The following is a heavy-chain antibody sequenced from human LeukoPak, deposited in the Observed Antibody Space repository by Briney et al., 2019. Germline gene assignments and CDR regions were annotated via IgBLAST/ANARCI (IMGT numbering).Heavy chain of an antibody. V-gene: IGHV1-18*01. CDR2: ISAYNGNT. J-gene: IGHJ4*02. Sequence: ASVKVSCKASGYTFTSYGISWVRQAPGQGLEWMGWISAYNGNTNYAQKLQCRVSMTTDTSTSTAYMELSSLRSEDTAVYYCARERSGYALDYWGQGTLVTVSS. CDR1: GYTFTSYG. D-gene: IGHD5-12*01. CDR3: ARERSGYALDY.